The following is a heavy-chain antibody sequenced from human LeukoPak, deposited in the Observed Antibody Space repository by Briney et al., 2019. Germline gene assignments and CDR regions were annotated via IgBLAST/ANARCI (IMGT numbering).Heavy chain of an antibody. CDR3: ARPRVPDS. Sequence: GGSLRLSCAASGFTFSTSWMSWVRQAPGKGLEWVANIKHDASETNYVDSVKGRFTISRDNAKNSLYLQMNSLRTEDTAVYYCARPRVPDSWGQGTLVTVSS. J-gene: IGHJ4*02. CDR2: IKHDASET. CDR1: GFTFSTSW. V-gene: IGHV3-7*01.